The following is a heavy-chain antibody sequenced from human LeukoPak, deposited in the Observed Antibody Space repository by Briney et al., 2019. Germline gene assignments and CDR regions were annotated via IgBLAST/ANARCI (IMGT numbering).Heavy chain of an antibody. Sequence: TGGSLRLSCEASGFTFTSYVMHWVRQAPGKGLEWVAVISYNGSNKYYADSVKGRFTISRDNSKNTLYLQMNSLRAEDTAVYYCAKGGGRTLVVPAAIRDYYFDYWGQGTLVTVSS. CDR1: GFTFTSYV. J-gene: IGHJ4*02. D-gene: IGHD2-2*02. V-gene: IGHV3-30-3*01. CDR2: ISYNGSNK. CDR3: AKGGGRTLVVPAAIRDYYFDY.